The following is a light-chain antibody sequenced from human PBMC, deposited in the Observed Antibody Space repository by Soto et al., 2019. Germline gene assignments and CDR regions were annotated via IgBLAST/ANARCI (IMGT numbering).Light chain of an antibody. J-gene: IGKJ1*01. CDR3: QQSYSTPRT. CDR1: QRISTY. Sequence: GDRVTITCWASQRISTYLNWYQQKPGKAPKFLVYDASNLQSGVPSRFSGGGSGTDFTLTISSLQPEDFATHYCQQSYSTPRTFGQGTKVDIK. V-gene: IGKV1-39*01. CDR2: DAS.